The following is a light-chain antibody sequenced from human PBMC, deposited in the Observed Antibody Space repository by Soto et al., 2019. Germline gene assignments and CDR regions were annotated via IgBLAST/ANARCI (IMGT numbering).Light chain of an antibody. CDR3: QQANSFPVN. CDR1: QGIRSW. V-gene: IGKV1D-12*01. Sequence: DIQMTQSPSSVSAAVGDRVTITCRASQGIRSWLAWYQQKPGKAPKLLIYAASKLQSGVPSRFSGSGSGTDFTLTISSLQPEDFATYYCQQANSFPVNFGQGTRLEIK. J-gene: IGKJ5*01. CDR2: AAS.